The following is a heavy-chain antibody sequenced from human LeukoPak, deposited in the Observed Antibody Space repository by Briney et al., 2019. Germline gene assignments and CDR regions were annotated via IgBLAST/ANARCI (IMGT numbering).Heavy chain of an antibody. CDR2: IIPIFGTA. D-gene: IGHD3-9*01. V-gene: IGHV1-69*06. Sequence: SVKVSCKASGGTFSSYAISWVRQAPGQGLEWMGGIIPIFGTANYAQKFQGRVTITADKSTSTAYTELSSLRSEDTAVYYCASSGTPHYDILTGYYFDYWGQGTLVTVSS. CDR3: ASSGTPHYDILTGYYFDY. CDR1: GGTFSSYA. J-gene: IGHJ4*02.